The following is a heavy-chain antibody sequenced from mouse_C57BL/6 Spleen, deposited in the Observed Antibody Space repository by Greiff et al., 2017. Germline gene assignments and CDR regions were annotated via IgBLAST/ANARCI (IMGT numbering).Heavy chain of an antibody. D-gene: IGHD1-1*01. V-gene: IGHV1-82*01. J-gene: IGHJ4*01. CDR3: ARDYGSSPYAMDY. Sequence: VQVMESGPELVKPGASVKISCKASGYAFSSSWMNWVKQRPGKGLEWIGRIYPGDGDTNYNGKFKGKATLTADKSSSTAYMQLSSLTSEDSAVYFCARDYGSSPYAMDYWGQGTSVTVSS. CDR2: IYPGDGDT. CDR1: GYAFSSSW.